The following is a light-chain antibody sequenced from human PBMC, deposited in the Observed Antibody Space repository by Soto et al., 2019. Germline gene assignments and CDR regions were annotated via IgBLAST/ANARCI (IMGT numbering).Light chain of an antibody. J-gene: IGKJ4*01. Sequence: EIVLTQSPGTLSLSPGERATLSCRASQSVRSSYLAWYQQKPGQAPRLLIYGASSRATGIPDRFIGSESGTDFTLTISRLEPEDFAVYYCQQYGSSPRLTFGGGTKVEIK. CDR1: QSVRSSY. CDR2: GAS. CDR3: QQYGSSPRLT. V-gene: IGKV3-20*01.